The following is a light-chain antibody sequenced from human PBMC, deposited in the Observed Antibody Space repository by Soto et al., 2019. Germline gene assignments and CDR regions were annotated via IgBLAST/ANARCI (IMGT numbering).Light chain of an antibody. CDR2: DAS. CDR1: LSVFNY. V-gene: IGKV3-11*01. J-gene: IGKJ1*01. CDR3: QQRSIWPRT. Sequence: EIVLTQSPSTLSLNPGERGTLSCRASLSVFNYLAWYQQKPGQAPRLLIYDASKRATGIPPRFSGSGSGTDFTLTFSSLEPEDFAVYYCQQRSIWPRTFGQGTKV.